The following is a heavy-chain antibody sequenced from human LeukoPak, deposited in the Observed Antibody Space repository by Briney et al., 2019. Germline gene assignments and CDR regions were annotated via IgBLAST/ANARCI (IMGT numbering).Heavy chain of an antibody. CDR1: GFTFSSYA. V-gene: IGHV3-23*01. CDR3: ARDHYGDYYFDY. D-gene: IGHD4-17*01. J-gene: IGHJ4*02. Sequence: PGGSLRLSCAASGFTFSSYAMSWVRQAPGKGLEGVSTISGSGVSTYSADAVKGRFTISRDNSKNTLYLQMNSLRAEDTAVYYCARDHYGDYYFDYWGQGTLVTVSS. CDR2: ISGSGVST.